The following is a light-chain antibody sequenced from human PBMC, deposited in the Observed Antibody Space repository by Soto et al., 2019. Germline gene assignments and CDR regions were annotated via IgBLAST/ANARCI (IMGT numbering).Light chain of an antibody. CDR1: SSNIGSNT. CDR2: SNN. V-gene: IGLV1-44*01. Sequence: QSVLTQPPSASGTPGQRVTISCSGSSSNIGSNTVNWYQQLPGTAPKLLIYSNNQRPSGVPDRFSGSKSGTSASLAISGLQSEDEADYYCPAWDDSLNGSWVFGGGTKVTVL. CDR3: PAWDDSLNGSWV. J-gene: IGLJ3*02.